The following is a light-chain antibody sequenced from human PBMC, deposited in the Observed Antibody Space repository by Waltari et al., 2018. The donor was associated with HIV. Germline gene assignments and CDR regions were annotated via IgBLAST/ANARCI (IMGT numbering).Light chain of an antibody. CDR2: DVS. V-gene: IGLV2-14*01. CDR3: SSYTSSSTQV. Sequence: QSALTPPAPVSGSLGQSITISSTGPSSDVGGSNYVSWYQQHPGKAPKLMIYDVSNRPSGVSNRFSGSKSGNTASLTISGLQAEDEADYYCSSYTSSSTQVFGTGTKVTVL. CDR1: SSDVGGSNY. J-gene: IGLJ1*01.